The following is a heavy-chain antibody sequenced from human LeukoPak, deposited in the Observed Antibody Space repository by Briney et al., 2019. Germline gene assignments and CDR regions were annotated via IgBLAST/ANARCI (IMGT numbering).Heavy chain of an antibody. J-gene: IGHJ5*02. CDR2: IYYSGST. CDR1: GGSISSYY. V-gene: IGHV4-59*01. Sequence: SETLSLTCTVSGGSISSYYWSWIRQPPGKGLEWIGYIYYSGSTNYNPSLKSRVTISVDTSKNQFSLKLSSVPAADTAVYYCAREGRARGYSLDPWGQGTLVTVSS. CDR3: AREGRARGYSLDP. D-gene: IGHD5-18*01.